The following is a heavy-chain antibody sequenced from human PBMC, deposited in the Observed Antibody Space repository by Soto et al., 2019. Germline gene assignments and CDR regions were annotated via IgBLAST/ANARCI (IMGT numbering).Heavy chain of an antibody. Sequence: QLVQSGPEVKKPGSSVKVSCTAFGYTFISYGIGCVRQAPGQGLEWMGWITTHNDNTNSAQQFQGRVTFTTDTSTSTAYMELRSLTSDDTAGYYCARVYRSGWTGLVYWGQGTLVTVSS. V-gene: IGHV1-18*01. J-gene: IGHJ4*02. CDR2: ITTHNDNT. CDR1: GYTFISYG. CDR3: ARVYRSGWTGLVY. D-gene: IGHD6-19*01.